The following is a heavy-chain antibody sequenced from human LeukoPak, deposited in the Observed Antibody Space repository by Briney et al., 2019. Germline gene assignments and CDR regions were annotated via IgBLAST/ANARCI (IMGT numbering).Heavy chain of an antibody. J-gene: IGHJ4*02. Sequence: PSETLSLTCAVHGGSFSGYYWNWIRQPLGKGLEWIGEINHSGRTNYNPSLKSRVTISGDTSKNQFSLRLTSVTAADTAVYYCARGVSLDYWGQGTLVTVSS. CDR3: ARGVSLDY. CDR1: GGSFSGYY. V-gene: IGHV4-34*01. CDR2: INHSGRT.